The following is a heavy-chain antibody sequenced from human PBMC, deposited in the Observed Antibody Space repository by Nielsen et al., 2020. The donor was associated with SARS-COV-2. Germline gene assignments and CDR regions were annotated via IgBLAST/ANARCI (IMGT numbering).Heavy chain of an antibody. J-gene: IGHJ4*02. D-gene: IGHD3-10*01. CDR3: ARTREFDY. Sequence: GESLKISCAASGFTVSSNYMSWVRQAPGKGLEWVSVIYSGGSTYYADSVKGRFTISRDNSKNTLYLQMNSLRAEDTAVYYCARTREFDYWGQGTLVTVSS. CDR1: GFTVSSNY. V-gene: IGHV3-53*01. CDR2: IYSGGST.